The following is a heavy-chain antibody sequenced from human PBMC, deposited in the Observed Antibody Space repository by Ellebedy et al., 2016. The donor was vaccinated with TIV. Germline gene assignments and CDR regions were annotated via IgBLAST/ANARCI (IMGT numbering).Heavy chain of an antibody. Sequence: ETLSLTCASSGFTFSSYAMSWVRQAPRKGLEWVSAISGSAGSSTYYADSVKGRFTISRDNSKNTLYLQMNSLRAEDTAVYYCAKDGVYGYFDYWGQGTLVTVSS. J-gene: IGHJ4*02. CDR2: ISGSAGSST. CDR1: GFTFSSYA. V-gene: IGHV3-23*01. CDR3: AKDGVYGYFDY. D-gene: IGHD2-8*01.